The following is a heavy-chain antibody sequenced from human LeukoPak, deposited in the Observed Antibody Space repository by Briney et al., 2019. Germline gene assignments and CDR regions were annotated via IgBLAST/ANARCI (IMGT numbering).Heavy chain of an antibody. Sequence: GGSLRLSCSGSGFTFGSSWMHWVRQVPGKGLVWVSRLNNDGSTAYADSVKGRFIISRDSAKNTLYLEMSSLRAEDTAVYYCVRSRGYFDSWGQGTLVTVSS. J-gene: IGHJ4*02. V-gene: IGHV3-74*01. CDR2: LNNDGST. CDR3: VRSRGYFDS. CDR1: GFTFGSSW.